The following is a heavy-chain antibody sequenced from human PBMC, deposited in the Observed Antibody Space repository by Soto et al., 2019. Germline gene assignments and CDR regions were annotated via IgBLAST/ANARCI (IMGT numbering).Heavy chain of an antibody. CDR2: ISYDGSNK. V-gene: IGHV3-30-3*01. J-gene: IGHJ6*02. D-gene: IGHD3-3*01. CDR1: GFTFSSYA. Sequence: GGSLRLSCAASGFTFSSYAMHWVRQAPGKGLEWVAVISYDGSNKYYADSVKGRFTISRDNSKNTLYLQMNSLRAEDTAVYYCARDRTSYDFWSGVGGMDVWGQGTTVTVSS. CDR3: ARDRTSYDFWSGVGGMDV.